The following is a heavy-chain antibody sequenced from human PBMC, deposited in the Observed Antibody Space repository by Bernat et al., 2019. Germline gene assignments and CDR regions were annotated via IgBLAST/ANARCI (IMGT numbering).Heavy chain of an antibody. Sequence: EVQLLESGGGLVQPGGSLRLSCVASGFTFSNYAMSWVRQAPGKGLEWVSGISGGGDSTYYADSVKGRFTGSRDNSKNTLYLQMNSLRAEDTAVYYCATNSGSYSYYYYGMDVWGQGTTVTVSS. V-gene: IGHV3-23*01. CDR1: GFTFSNYA. J-gene: IGHJ6*02. D-gene: IGHD1-26*01. CDR2: ISGGGDST. CDR3: ATNSGSYSYYYYGMDV.